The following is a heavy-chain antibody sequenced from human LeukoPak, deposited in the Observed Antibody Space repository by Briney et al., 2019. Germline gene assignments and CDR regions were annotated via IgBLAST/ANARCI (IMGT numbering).Heavy chain of an antibody. CDR3: ARERANWGSNFDY. D-gene: IGHD7-27*01. V-gene: IGHV4-30-4*08. Sequence: PSETLSLTCTVSGGSISSGDYYWSWIRQPPGKGLEWIGHIYYSGSTYYNPSLKSRVTISVDTSKNQFSLKLSSVTAADTAVYYCARERANWGSNFDYWGQGTLVTVSS. CDR1: GGSISSGDYY. J-gene: IGHJ4*02. CDR2: IYYSGST.